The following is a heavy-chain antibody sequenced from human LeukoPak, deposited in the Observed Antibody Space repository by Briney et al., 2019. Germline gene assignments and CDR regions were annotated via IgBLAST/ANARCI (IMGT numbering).Heavy chain of an antibody. D-gene: IGHD2-2*01. CDR2: IIPIFGTA. V-gene: IGHV1-69*13. J-gene: IGHJ6*02. Sequence: SVTVSCKASEYTFTSYDINWVRQAPGQGLEWMGGIIPIFGTANYAQKFQGRVTITADESTSTAYMELSSLRSEDTAVYYCARVSGVPAAMRDYYYYGMDVWGQGTTVTVSS. CDR1: EYTFTSYD. CDR3: ARVSGVPAAMRDYYYYGMDV.